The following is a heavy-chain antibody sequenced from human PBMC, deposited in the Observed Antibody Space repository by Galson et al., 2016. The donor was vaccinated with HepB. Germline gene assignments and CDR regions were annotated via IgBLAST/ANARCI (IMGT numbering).Heavy chain of an antibody. V-gene: IGHV3-7*04. J-gene: IGHJ4*02. CDR2: IKQDGSVQ. CDR1: GFTFSSYW. CDR3: ARDAGGLDC. Sequence: SLRLSCAASGFTFSSYWMSWVRQAPGKGLEWVANIKQDGSVQHYVASVKGRFTMSRDNAKNSLYPQMNSLRGEDTAVDYCARDAGGLDCWGRGTLVTVSS. D-gene: IGHD3-10*01.